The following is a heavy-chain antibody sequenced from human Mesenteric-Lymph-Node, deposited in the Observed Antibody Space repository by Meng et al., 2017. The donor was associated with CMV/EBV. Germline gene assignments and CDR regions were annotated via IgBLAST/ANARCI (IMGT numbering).Heavy chain of an antibody. CDR3: ARRYCSSTITCGMDV. CDR1: GYSFTSYW. Sequence: GGSLRLSCKGSGYSFTSYWIGWVRQMPGEGLEWMGIIYPGDSDTRYSPSFQGQVIISVDKSISTAYLQWSSLKASDSAMYYCARRYCSSTITCGMDVWGQGTTVTVSS. J-gene: IGHJ6*02. V-gene: IGHV5-51*01. D-gene: IGHD2-2*01. CDR2: IYPGDSDT.